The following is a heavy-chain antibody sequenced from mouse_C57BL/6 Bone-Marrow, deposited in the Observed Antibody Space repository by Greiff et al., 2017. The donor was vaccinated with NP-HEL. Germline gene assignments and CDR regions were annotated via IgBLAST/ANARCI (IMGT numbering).Heavy chain of an antibody. V-gene: IGHV3-8*01. CDR2: ISYSGST. CDR1: GYSITSDY. D-gene: IGHD2-2*01. Sequence: EVMLVESGPGLAKPSQTLSLTCSVTGYSITSDYWNWIRKFPGKKLEYMGNISYSGSTYYNPSLKSRISIARDTSNTQYYLQLNSVTAEDTATYYCTRGLWGYDYAMDYWGQGTSVTVSS. CDR3: TRGLWGYDYAMDY. J-gene: IGHJ4*01.